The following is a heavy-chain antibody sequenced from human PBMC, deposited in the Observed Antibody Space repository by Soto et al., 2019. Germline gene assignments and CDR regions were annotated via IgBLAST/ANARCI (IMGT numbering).Heavy chain of an antibody. CDR2: IYYSGST. CDR3: ARAGERSSAGEVATIVVGTCDY. V-gene: IGHV4-39*07. CDR1: GGSISSSSYY. Sequence: LSLTCTVSGGSISSSSYYWGWIRQPPGKGLEWIGSIYYSGSTYYNPSLKSRVTISVDTSKNQFSLKLSSVTAADTAVYYCARAGERSSAGEVATIVVGTCDYWGQETLVTVAS. J-gene: IGHJ4*02. D-gene: IGHD5-12*01.